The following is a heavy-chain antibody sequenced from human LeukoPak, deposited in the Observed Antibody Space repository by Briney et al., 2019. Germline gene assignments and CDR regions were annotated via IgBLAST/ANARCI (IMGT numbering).Heavy chain of an antibody. CDR3: ARGRNYYDSSGYYYESAFDI. V-gene: IGHV4-4*07. CDR1: GGSISSYY. Sequence: SETLSLTCTVSGGSISSYYWSWIRQPAGKGLEWIGRIYTSGSTNYNPSLKSRVTMSVDTSKNQLSLKLSSVTAADTAVYYCARGRNYYDSSGYYYESAFDIWGQGTMVTVSS. J-gene: IGHJ3*02. CDR2: IYTSGST. D-gene: IGHD3-22*01.